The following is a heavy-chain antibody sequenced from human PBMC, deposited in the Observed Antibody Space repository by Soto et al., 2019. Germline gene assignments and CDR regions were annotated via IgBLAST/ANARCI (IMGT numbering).Heavy chain of an antibody. D-gene: IGHD3-22*01. V-gene: IGHV1-18*01. J-gene: IGHJ3*02. CDR3: ARDHYDSSGYYYPHAFAI. CDR2: INAYNGNT. CDR1: GYTFTSYG. Sequence: ASVKVSCKASGYTFTSYGISWVRQAPGQGLEWMGWINAYNGNTNYAQKLQGRVTMTTDTSTSTAYMELRSLRSDDTAVYYCARDHYDSSGYYYPHAFAIWGQGTTVTVSS.